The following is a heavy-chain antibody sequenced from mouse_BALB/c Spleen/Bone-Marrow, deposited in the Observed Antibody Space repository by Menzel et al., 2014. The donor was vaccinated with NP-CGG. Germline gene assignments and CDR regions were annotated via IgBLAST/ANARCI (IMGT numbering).Heavy chain of an antibody. V-gene: IGHV1S22*01. CDR1: GYTFTNYW. D-gene: IGHD1-3*01. CDR2: VYPGRGSI. Sequence: LKESGSELVRPGASVKLSCKASGYTFTNYWIHWVKQRPGQGLEWIGNVYPGRGSINSDEKFKTKATLTVGTSSSTAYMHLNSLTSEDSAVYYCVRRLRGYYAMDYWGQGTSVTVSS. J-gene: IGHJ4*01. CDR3: VRRLRGYYAMDY.